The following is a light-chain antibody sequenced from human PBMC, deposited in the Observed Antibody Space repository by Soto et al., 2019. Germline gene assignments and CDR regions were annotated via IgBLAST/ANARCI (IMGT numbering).Light chain of an antibody. CDR1: TGAVTSGYY. Sequence: QTVVTQEPSLTVSPGETVTLTCASSTGAVTSGYYPNWFQQKPGQAPRPLIYSINNKHSWTPDRFSGSLLGDKAALTLSGVQPEDEAEYYCLLYYGGAQVFGGGTKLTVL. CDR2: SIN. V-gene: IGLV7-43*01. J-gene: IGLJ3*02. CDR3: LLYYGGAQV.